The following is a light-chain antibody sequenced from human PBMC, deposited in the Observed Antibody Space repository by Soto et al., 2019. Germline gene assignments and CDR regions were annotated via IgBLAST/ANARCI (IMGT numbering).Light chain of an antibody. Sequence: DIQMTQSPSTLSASVGDRVTITCRASQSISSWLAWYQQKPGKAPKVLIYKASNLESGVPSRFSGSGSGTEFTLRVSSLQPDGFATYYCQQYNGYPYRLGQGTMLEIK. CDR2: KAS. J-gene: IGKJ2*03. V-gene: IGKV1-5*03. CDR1: QSISSW. CDR3: QQYNGYPYR.